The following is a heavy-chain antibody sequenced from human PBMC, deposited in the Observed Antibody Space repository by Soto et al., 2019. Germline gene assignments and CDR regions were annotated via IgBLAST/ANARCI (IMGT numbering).Heavy chain of an antibody. CDR1: GFTFSSYA. D-gene: IGHD6-13*01. CDR2: ISGSGGST. V-gene: IGHV3-23*01. J-gene: IGHJ3*02. Sequence: GGSLRLSCAASGFTFSSYAMSWVRQAPGKGLEWVSAISGSGGSTYYADSVKGRFTISRDNSKNTLYLQMNSLRAEDTAVYYGAKPGQQAGTEGAFDIWGQGTMVTVSS. CDR3: AKPGQQAGTEGAFDI.